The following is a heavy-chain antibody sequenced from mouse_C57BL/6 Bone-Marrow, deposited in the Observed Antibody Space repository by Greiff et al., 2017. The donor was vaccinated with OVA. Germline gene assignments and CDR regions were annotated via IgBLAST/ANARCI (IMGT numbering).Heavy chain of an antibody. CDR2: IYPRSGNT. CDR1: GYTFTSYG. D-gene: IGHD1-1*01. J-gene: IGHJ4*01. CDR3: AIGKYYGRFNAMDY. V-gene: IGHV1-81*01. Sequence: QVQLQQSGAELARPGASVKLSCTASGYTFTSYGISWVKQRPGQGLEWIGEIYPRSGNTYYNEKFKGKATLHADKSSSTAYTELRSLTSVGSAVYDCAIGKYYGRFNAMDYWGQGTAVTVSA.